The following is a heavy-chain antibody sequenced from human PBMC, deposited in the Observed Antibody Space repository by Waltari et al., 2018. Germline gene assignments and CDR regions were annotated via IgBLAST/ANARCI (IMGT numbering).Heavy chain of an antibody. V-gene: IGHV4-34*01. CDR2: IHPSGST. D-gene: IGHD1-1*01. CDR3: ARAGGRGTLDY. J-gene: IGHJ4*02. CDR1: GGSFSGYY. Sequence: QVQLQQWGAGLLKPSETLSLTCAVYGGSFSGYYWSWIRQPPGTGLEWIGEIHPSGSTNYNPSLKSRVTIAVDTSKNQFSLKLSSVTAADTAVYYCARAGGRGTLDYWGQGTLVTVSS.